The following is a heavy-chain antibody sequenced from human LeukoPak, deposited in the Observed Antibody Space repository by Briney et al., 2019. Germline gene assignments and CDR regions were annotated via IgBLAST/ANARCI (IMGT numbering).Heavy chain of an antibody. D-gene: IGHD3-10*01. CDR2: IIPIFGTA. CDR1: GGTFSSYA. V-gene: IGHV1-69*06. J-gene: IGHJ4*02. CDR3: ARDRDYYGSGLPDY. Sequence: GASVKVSCKASGGTFSSYAISWVRQAPGQGLEWMGGIIPIFGTANYAQKFQGRVTITADKSTSTAYMELSSLRSEDTAVYYCARDRDYYGSGLPDYWGQGTLVTVSS.